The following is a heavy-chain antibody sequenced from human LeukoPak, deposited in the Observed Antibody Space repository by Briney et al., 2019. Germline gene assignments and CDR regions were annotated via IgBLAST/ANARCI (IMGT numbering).Heavy chain of an antibody. V-gene: IGHV3-33*01. CDR2: IWYDGSNK. CDR3: ARVAPGERFAVAGLPDYYYYGMDV. D-gene: IGHD6-19*01. Sequence: GGSLRLSCAASGFTFSSYGMHWVRQAPGKGLEWVAVIWYDGSNKYYADSVKGRFTISRDNSKNTLYLQMNSLRAEDTAVYYCARVAPGERFAVAGLPDYYYYGMDVWGQGTTVTVS. J-gene: IGHJ6*02. CDR1: GFTFSSYG.